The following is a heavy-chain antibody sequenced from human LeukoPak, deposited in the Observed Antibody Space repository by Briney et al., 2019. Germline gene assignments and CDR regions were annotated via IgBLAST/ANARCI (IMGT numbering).Heavy chain of an antibody. V-gene: IGHV4-4*07. CDR1: GGSISSYY. D-gene: IGHD4-17*01. Sequence: PSETLSLTCTVSGGSISSYYWSWIRQPAGKGLEWIGRIYTSGSTNYNPSLKSRVTISVDTSKNQFSLKLSSVTAADTAVYYCARQKDYGDYLRAFDIWGQGTMVTVSS. CDR2: IYTSGST. CDR3: ARQKDYGDYLRAFDI. J-gene: IGHJ3*02.